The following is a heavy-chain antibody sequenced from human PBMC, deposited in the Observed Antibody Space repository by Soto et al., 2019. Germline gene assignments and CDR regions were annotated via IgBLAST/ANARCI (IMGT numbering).Heavy chain of an antibody. CDR2: ISGGGGST. CDR1: GFTFSIYA. J-gene: IGHJ5*02. D-gene: IGHD1-26*01. V-gene: IGHV3-23*01. CDR3: AKDRMGATPKWFDP. Sequence: PGGSLRLSCAASGFTFSIYAMSWVRQAPGKGLEWVSTISGGGGSTYYADSVKGRFTISRDTSKNTLYLQMNSLRPEDTAVYYCAKDRMGATPKWFDPWGQGTLVTVSS.